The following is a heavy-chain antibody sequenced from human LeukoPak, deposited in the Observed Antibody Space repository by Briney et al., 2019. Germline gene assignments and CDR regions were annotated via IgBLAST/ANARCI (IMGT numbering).Heavy chain of an antibody. V-gene: IGHV3-48*02. CDR1: GFTFSSYS. CDR3: ARANGMDV. J-gene: IGHJ6*02. CDR2: ISSTSSTI. Sequence: GGSLRLSCAASGFTFSSYSMNWVRQAPGKGLEWVSYISSTSSTIYYADSVKGRFTISRDNPKNSLYLQMSSLRDDDTALYYCARANGMDVWGQGTTVTVSS.